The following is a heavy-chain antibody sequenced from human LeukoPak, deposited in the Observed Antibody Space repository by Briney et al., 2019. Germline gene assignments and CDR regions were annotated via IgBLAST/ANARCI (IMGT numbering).Heavy chain of an antibody. CDR1: GYTFTSYG. CDR2: ISAYNGNT. V-gene: IGHV1-18*01. D-gene: IGHD6-13*01. CDR3: ARVNRYSSSWVNWFDP. Sequence: ASVKVSCKPSGYTFTSYGISWVRQAPGQGLEWMGWISAYNGNTNYAQMLQGRVTMTTDTSTSTAYMELRSLRSDDTAVYYCARVNRYSSSWVNWFDPWGQGTLVTVSS. J-gene: IGHJ5*02.